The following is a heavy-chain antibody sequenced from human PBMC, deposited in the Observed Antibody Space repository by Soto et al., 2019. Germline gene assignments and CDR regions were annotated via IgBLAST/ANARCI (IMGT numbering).Heavy chain of an antibody. D-gene: IGHD1-26*01. CDR1: GFTFSSYS. J-gene: IGHJ6*02. CDR2: ISSSSSTI. V-gene: IGHV3-48*02. Sequence: PGGSLRLSCAASGFTFSSYSMNWVRQAPGKGLEWVSYISSSSSTIYYADSVKGRFTISRDNAKNSLYLQMNSLRDEDTAVYYCARDRGGGSYYIYAENYYGMDVWGQGTTVTVSS. CDR3: ARDRGGGSYYIYAENYYGMDV.